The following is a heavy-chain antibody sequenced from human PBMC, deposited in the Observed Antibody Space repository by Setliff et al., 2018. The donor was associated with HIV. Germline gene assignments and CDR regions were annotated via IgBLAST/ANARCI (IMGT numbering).Heavy chain of an antibody. CDR2: MNPNSGRA. Sequence: ASVKVSCKASGYTFTNYDINWVRQSPGQGLEWLGWMNPNSGRAGSAQMFQGRLTMTRNTSISTAYMELSSLRSEDTAVYYCARAGGYCGSTSCPYYFDYWGQGTLVTVSS. CDR1: GYTFTNYD. J-gene: IGHJ4*02. D-gene: IGHD2-2*01. V-gene: IGHV1-8*02. CDR3: ARAGGYCGSTSCPYYFDY.